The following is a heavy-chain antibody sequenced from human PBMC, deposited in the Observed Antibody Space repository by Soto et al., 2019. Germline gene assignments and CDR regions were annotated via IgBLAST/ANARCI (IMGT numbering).Heavy chain of an antibody. Sequence: GEIRRLSCAASGFTLRNSVMHWVRQAPGKGLEWVAVIWYDGSNKYYEDSVKGRFTVSRDNSKNKVYLQMSRMRAEDTAVYYCAREVSSMFDCWGQGT. CDR1: GFTLRNSV. CDR3: AREVSSMFDC. D-gene: IGHD6-19*01. J-gene: IGHJ4*02. V-gene: IGHV3-33*01. CDR2: IWYDGSNK.